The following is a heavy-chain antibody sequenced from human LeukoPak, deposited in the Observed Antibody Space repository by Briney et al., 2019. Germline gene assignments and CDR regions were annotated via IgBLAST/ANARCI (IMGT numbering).Heavy chain of an antibody. CDR2: ISYDGSND. J-gene: IGHJ4*02. Sequence: GGSLRLSCAASGFTFSSYGMHWVRQAPGKGLEWVAVISYDGSNDYYADSVKGRFTISRDNSKNTLYLQMNSLRAEDTAVYYCATNGPGIAVAGYVDYWGQGTLVTVSS. D-gene: IGHD6-19*01. V-gene: IGHV3-30*03. CDR3: ATNGPGIAVAGYVDY. CDR1: GFTFSSYG.